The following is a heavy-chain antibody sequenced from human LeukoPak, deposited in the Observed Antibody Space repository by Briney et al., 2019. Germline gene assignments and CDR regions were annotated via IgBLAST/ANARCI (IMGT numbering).Heavy chain of an antibody. CDR2: IYYSGST. J-gene: IGHJ3*02. Sequence: PSETLSLTCTVSGGSISCGDYYWSWIRQPPGKGLEWIGYIYYSGSTYYNPSLKSRVTISVDTSKNQFSLKLSSVTAADTAVYYCARGFLYYDFWSAPGFDIWGQGTMVTVSS. CDR3: ARGFLYYDFWSAPGFDI. V-gene: IGHV4-30-4*08. CDR1: GGSISCGDYY. D-gene: IGHD3-3*01.